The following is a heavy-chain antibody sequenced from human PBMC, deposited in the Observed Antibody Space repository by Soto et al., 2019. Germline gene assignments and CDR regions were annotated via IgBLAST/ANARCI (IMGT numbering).Heavy chain of an antibody. V-gene: IGHV1-69*01. CDR1: GGTFSSYA. D-gene: IGHD6-13*01. CDR2: IIPIFGTA. CDR3: ARDSPTHGDSSRYGMDV. Sequence: QVQLVQSGAEVKKPGSSVKVSCKASGGTFSSYAISWVRQAPGQGLEWMGGIIPIFGTANYAQKFQGRVTITADESTSTAYMVLSSLRSADTAVYYCARDSPTHGDSSRYGMDVWGQGTTVTVSS. J-gene: IGHJ6*02.